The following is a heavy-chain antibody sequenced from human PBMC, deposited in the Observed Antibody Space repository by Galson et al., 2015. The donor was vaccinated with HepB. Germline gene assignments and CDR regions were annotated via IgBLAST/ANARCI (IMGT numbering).Heavy chain of an antibody. Sequence: CAISGDSVSTNIVAWNWIRQSPSRGLEWLGRTYYRSKWYNDYAVSVQSRITINPDTSRNQFSLKLSSVTAADTAVYYCASFTPTMKTFGGAPVSVWGKGTTVTVSS. CDR1: GDSVSTNIVA. CDR3: ASFTPTMKTFGGAPVSV. V-gene: IGHV6-1*01. D-gene: IGHD3-16*01. J-gene: IGHJ6*04. CDR2: TYYRSKWYN.